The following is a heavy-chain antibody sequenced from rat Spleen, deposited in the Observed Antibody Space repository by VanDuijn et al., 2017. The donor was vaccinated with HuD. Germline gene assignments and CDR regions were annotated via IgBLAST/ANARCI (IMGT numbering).Heavy chain of an antibody. CDR2: ISYGDSFGHSGT. J-gene: IGHJ2*01. CDR3: ARRHYGYTDYFDY. V-gene: IGHV5-29*01. Sequence: EVQLVESGGGLVQPGRSLKLSCAASGFTFSDSGVAWVRQAPTTGLEWVATISYGDSFGHSGTYYRDSVRGRFTISRDDAKSTLSLQMDSLRSEDTATYYCARRHYGYTDYFDYWGQGVMVTVSS. CDR1: GFTFSDSG. D-gene: IGHD1-9*01.